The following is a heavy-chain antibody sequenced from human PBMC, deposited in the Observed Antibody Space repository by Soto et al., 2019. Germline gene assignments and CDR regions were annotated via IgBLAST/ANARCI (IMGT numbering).Heavy chain of an antibody. D-gene: IGHD2-8*01. CDR2: IDYTGNT. V-gene: IGHV4-59*01. J-gene: IGHJ5*02. CDR3: PTCTRCHAGLCNWFDP. CDR1: GGSMRSFD. Sequence: PSGSLSLTSGVCGGSMRSFDGGWILKPPGKGVDCIGVIDYTGNTNYNPSLKSRVTISVDTSKSQFSVNLTSVTAADTALYYFPTCTRCHAGLCNWFDPWGQGTLVTVSS.